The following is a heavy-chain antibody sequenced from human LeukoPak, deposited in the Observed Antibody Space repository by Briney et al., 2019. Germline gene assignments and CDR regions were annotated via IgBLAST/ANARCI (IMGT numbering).Heavy chain of an antibody. CDR2: IREDGGEK. D-gene: IGHD3-3*01. CDR3: AKDGGGTIFGMVIILHYMDV. J-gene: IGHJ6*03. CDR1: GFTFSNYW. V-gene: IGHV3-7*03. Sequence: GGSLRLSCAASGFTFSNYWMSWVRQAPGKGLEWVAHIREDGGEKYSVDSVKGRFTISRDNAMNSLYLEMNSLRAEDTAVYYCAKDGGGTIFGMVIILHYMDVWGKGTTVTVSS.